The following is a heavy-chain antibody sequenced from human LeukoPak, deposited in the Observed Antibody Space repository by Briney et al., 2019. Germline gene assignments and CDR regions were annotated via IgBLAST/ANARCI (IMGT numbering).Heavy chain of an antibody. CDR1: GFSFSNYA. Sequence: PGGSLRLSCAASGFSFSNYAMSWVRQAPGKGLEWVSAISGRDGSTYYAGSVKGRFTISRDNSKSTLYIQMNSLRAEDTAVYYCARAKPKNMVRGLIMRRESRYYFDYWGQGTLVTVSS. D-gene: IGHD3-10*01. CDR2: ISGRDGST. V-gene: IGHV3-23*01. CDR3: ARAKPKNMVRGLIMRRESRYYFDY. J-gene: IGHJ4*02.